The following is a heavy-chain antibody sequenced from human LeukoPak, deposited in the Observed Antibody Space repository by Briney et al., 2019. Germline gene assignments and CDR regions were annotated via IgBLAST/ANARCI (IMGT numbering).Heavy chain of an antibody. CDR2: MNPNSGNT. J-gene: IGHJ6*03. D-gene: IGHD2-2*01. Sequence: ASVRVSCKASGYTFTSYDINWVRQATGQGLEWMGWMNPNSGNTGYAQKFQGRVTMTRNTSISTAYMELSSLRSEDTAVYYCARVRSLDIVVVPATNYYYYMDVWGKGTTVTISS. CDR1: GYTFTSYD. V-gene: IGHV1-8*01. CDR3: ARVRSLDIVVVPATNYYYYMDV.